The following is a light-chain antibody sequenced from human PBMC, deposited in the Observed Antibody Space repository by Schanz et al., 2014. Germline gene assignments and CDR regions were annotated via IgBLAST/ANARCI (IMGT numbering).Light chain of an antibody. V-gene: IGLV2-11*01. CDR2: DVN. Sequence: QSALTQPRSVSGSPGQSVTISCTGTSSDVGAYNYVSWYQQHPGKAPKLMIYDVNKRPSGVPDRFSGSKSANTASLTISGLQAEDEADYYCCSYAGSFWVFGGGTKVTVL. CDR3: CSYAGSFWV. J-gene: IGLJ3*02. CDR1: SSDVGAYNY.